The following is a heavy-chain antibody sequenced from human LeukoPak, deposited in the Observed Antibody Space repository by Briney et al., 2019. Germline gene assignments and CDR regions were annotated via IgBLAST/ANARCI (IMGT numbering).Heavy chain of an antibody. Sequence: PGGSLRLSCAASGFTFSSYSINWVRQAPGKGLEWVSYISSSSRTIYYADSVKGRFTISRDNAKNSLYLQMNSLRAEDTAVYYCARDRYYYDSSGYPHDAFDIWGQGTMVTVSS. J-gene: IGHJ3*02. CDR2: ISSSSRTI. CDR1: GFTFSSYS. D-gene: IGHD3-22*01. V-gene: IGHV3-48*04. CDR3: ARDRYYYDSSGYPHDAFDI.